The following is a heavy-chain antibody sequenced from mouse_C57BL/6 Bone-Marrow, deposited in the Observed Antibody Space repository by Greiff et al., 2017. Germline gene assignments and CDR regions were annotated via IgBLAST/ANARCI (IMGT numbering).Heavy chain of an antibody. D-gene: IGHD4-1*01. J-gene: IGHJ3*01. CDR1: GYTFTSYW. V-gene: IGHV1-55*01. CDR3: ARTNLSFAY. CDR2: IYPGSGST. Sequence: VQLQQPGAELVKPGASVKMSCKASGYTFTSYWITWVKQRPGQGLEWIGDIYPGSGSTNYTEKFKSKATLTVDKSSSTAYMQLSSLTSADSAVYYCARTNLSFAYWGQGTLVTVSA.